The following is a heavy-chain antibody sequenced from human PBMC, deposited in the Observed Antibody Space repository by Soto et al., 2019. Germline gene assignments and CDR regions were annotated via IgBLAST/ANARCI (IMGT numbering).Heavy chain of an antibody. J-gene: IGHJ4*02. D-gene: IGHD2-2*01. CDR3: PTDNPHCISTSCYRAFDY. V-gene: IGHV3-15*01. CDR2: IKSKTDGGTT. Sequence: GGSLRLSCAASGFTFSNAWMSWVRQAPGKGLEWVGRIKSKTDGGTTDYAAPVKGRFTISRDDSKNTLYLQMNSLKTEDTAVYYCPTDNPHCISTSCYRAFDYWGQEPLVTSPQ. CDR1: GFTFSNAW.